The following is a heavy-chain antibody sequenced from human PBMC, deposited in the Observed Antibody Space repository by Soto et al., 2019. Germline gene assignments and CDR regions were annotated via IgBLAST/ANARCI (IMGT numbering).Heavy chain of an antibody. Sequence: AVKVSCKASGCTFSSYAISWVRQAPGQGLEWMGGIIPIFGTANYAQKFQGRVTITADESTSTAYMELSSLRSEDTAVYYCARDTSSLPFSAYYYYGMDVWGQGTTVTVSS. J-gene: IGHJ6*02. CDR1: GCTFSSYA. D-gene: IGHD3-3*01. V-gene: IGHV1-69*13. CDR3: ARDTSSLPFSAYYYYGMDV. CDR2: IIPIFGTA.